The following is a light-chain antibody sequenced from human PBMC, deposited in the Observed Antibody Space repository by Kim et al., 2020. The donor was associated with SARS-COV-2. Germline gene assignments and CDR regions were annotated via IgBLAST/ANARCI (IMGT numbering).Light chain of an antibody. Sequence: GQSITISCTGTSSDVGGYNYVSWYQQHPGKAPKLMIYDVSKRPSGVSNRFSGSKSGNTASLTISGLQAEDEADYYCSSYTSSSTFCFGTGTKVTVL. V-gene: IGLV2-14*04. CDR2: DVS. CDR3: SSYTSSSTFC. J-gene: IGLJ1*01. CDR1: SSDVGGYNY.